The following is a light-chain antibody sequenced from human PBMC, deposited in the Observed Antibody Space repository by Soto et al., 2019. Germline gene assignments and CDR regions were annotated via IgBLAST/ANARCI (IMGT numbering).Light chain of an antibody. CDR2: EVS. V-gene: IGLV2-14*01. Sequence: QSALTQPASVSGSPGQSITISCTGTSSDVGTYNYVSWYQHHPGKAPKLMIYEVSNRPSGVSNRFSGSKSGNTASLTISGLQAEDEAHYYCISYTGDSSPYVFGTGTKVT. CDR3: ISYTGDSSPYV. J-gene: IGLJ1*01. CDR1: SSDVGTYNY.